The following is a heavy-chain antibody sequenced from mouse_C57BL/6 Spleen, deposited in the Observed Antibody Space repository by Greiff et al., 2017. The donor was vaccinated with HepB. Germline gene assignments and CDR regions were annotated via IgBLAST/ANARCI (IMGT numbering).Heavy chain of an antibody. D-gene: IGHD2-2*01. CDR2: IYPGNSDT. Sequence: EVQLQQSGTVLARPGASVKMSCKTSGYTFTSYWMHWVKQRPGQGLEWIGAIYPGNSDTSYNQKFKGKAKLTAVTSASTAYMELSSLTNEDSAVYYCTRSRVTADYYFDYWGQGTTLTVSS. CDR1: GYTFTSYW. J-gene: IGHJ2*01. CDR3: TRSRVTADYYFDY. V-gene: IGHV1-5*01.